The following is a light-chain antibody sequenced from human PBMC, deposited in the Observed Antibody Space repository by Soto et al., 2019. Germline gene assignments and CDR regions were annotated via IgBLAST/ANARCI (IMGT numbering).Light chain of an antibody. Sequence: QSVLTQPASVSGSPGQSITFSCTGTSSDVGAYTYVSWYQQHPGKAPKLMIFEVSDRPSGVSNRFSGSKSGNTASLTISGLQAEDEADYYCSSYTTSNTLVFGGGTKLTVL. J-gene: IGLJ2*01. CDR1: SSDVGAYTY. V-gene: IGLV2-14*01. CDR3: SSYTTSNTLV. CDR2: EVS.